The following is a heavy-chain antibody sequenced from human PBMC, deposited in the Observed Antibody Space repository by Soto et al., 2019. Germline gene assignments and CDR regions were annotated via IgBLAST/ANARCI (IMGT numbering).Heavy chain of an antibody. CDR1: GESFSGYY. CDR2: INHSGRT. D-gene: IGHD3-10*01. J-gene: IGHJ4*02. CDR3: ARGLYDLVQGVTHLDY. V-gene: IGHV4-34*01. Sequence: PSETLSLTCAVYGESFSGYYWSWIRQPPGKGLEWIGEINHSGRTNYNPSLKSRVTMSVDTSKNQFSLKLSSVTAADTAVYYCARGLYDLVQGVTHLDYWGQGILVTVSS.